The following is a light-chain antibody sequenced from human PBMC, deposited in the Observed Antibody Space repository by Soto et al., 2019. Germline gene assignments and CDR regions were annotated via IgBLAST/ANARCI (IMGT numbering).Light chain of an antibody. Sequence: ESVLTQSPGTLSLSPGERATLSCRASQRVSSSFLAWYQLKPGQAPRLLIYGASSRATGIPDRFSGSGSGTDFTLTISRLEPEDFAVYYCQQYDSSPWTFGQGTKVEIK. CDR2: GAS. V-gene: IGKV3-20*01. CDR1: QRVSSSF. CDR3: QQYDSSPWT. J-gene: IGKJ1*01.